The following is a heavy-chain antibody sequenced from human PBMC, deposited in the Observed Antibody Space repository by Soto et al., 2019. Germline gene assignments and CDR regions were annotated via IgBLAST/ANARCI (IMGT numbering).Heavy chain of an antibody. CDR2: IYPGDSDT. CDR1: GYSFTSYW. CDR3: ARHWGGGWGSYWNGYGMDV. J-gene: IGHJ6*02. Sequence: PGESLKISCKGSGYSFTSYWIGWVRQMPGKGLEWMGIIYPGDSDTRYSPSFQGQVTISADKSTSTAYLQWSSLKASDNAMYYCARHWGGGWGSYWNGYGMDVWGQGTTVTVSS. V-gene: IGHV5-51*01. D-gene: IGHD3-10*01.